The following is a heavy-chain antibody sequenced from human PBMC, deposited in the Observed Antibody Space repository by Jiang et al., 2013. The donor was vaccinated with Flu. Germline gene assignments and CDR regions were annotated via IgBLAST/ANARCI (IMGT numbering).Heavy chain of an antibody. CDR2: VSGSGGST. Sequence: GLVQPGGSLRLSCAASGFTFRDCAMSWVRQAPGKGLEWVSIVSGSGGSTLYAESVKGRFTISRDNSKNMFYLQMNNLRAEDTAVYYCVKGFGGTARPFDSWGQGTLVSVSS. V-gene: IGHV3-23*01. D-gene: IGHD6-6*01. CDR3: VKGFGGTARPFDS. J-gene: IGHJ4*02. CDR1: GFTFRDCA.